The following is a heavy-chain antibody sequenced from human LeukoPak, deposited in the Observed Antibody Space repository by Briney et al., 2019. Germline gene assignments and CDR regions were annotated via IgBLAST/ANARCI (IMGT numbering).Heavy chain of an antibody. J-gene: IGHJ5*02. V-gene: IGHV4-59*01. CDR1: GGSISSYY. Sequence: PSETLSLTCTVSGGSISSYYWSWIRQPPGKGLEWIGYIYYSGSTNYNPSLKSRVTISVDTSKNQFSLRLSSVTAADTAVYYCARDGYDNAGYYFRGFDPWGQGTLVTVSS. CDR2: IYYSGST. D-gene: IGHD3-22*01. CDR3: ARDGYDNAGYYFRGFDP.